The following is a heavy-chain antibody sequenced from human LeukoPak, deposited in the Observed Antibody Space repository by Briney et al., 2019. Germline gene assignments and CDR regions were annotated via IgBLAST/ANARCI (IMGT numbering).Heavy chain of an antibody. CDR3: ARVWYDSGNHLYFYYDLDV. V-gene: IGHV1-18*01. CDR2: DSAYSGDT. D-gene: IGHD3-22*01. Sequence: ASVKVSCKASGYTFTTYGITWVRQAPGQGLEWMGWDSAYSGDTDYAQSLQGRVTMTTDTSTSTAYMELTTLRSDDTAVYYCARVWYDSGNHLYFYYDLDVWGQGTTVTVSS. CDR1: GYTFTTYG. J-gene: IGHJ6*02.